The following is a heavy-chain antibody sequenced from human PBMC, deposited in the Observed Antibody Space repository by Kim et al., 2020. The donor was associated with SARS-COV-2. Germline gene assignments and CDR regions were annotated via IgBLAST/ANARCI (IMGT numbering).Heavy chain of an antibody. CDR2: IYNGGSST. V-gene: IGHV3-23*03. D-gene: IGHD5-18*01. Sequence: GGSLRLSCAASGFTFSSYAMSWVRQAPGKGLEWVSVIYNGGSSTYYADSVKGRFTISRDNSKNTLYLQMNSLRAEDTAVYYCAKGGTAMVNDLWDYWGQGTLVTVSS. CDR1: GFTFSSYA. J-gene: IGHJ4*02. CDR3: AKGGTAMVNDLWDY.